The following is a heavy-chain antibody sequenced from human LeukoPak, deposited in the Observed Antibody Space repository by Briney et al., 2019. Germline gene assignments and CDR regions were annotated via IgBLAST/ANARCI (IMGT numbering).Heavy chain of an antibody. D-gene: IGHD3-10*01. CDR2: THTSGST. V-gene: IGHV4-4*07. Sequence: SETLSLTCTVSGGSISSYYWTWIRQPAGRGLEWIGRTHTSGSTNYNPSLKSRVTMSVDTSKNQFSLKLSSVTAADTAVYYCARDTYYYGSGTYYFNYWGQGTLVTVSS. CDR3: ARDTYYYGSGTYYFNY. CDR1: GGSISSYY. J-gene: IGHJ4*02.